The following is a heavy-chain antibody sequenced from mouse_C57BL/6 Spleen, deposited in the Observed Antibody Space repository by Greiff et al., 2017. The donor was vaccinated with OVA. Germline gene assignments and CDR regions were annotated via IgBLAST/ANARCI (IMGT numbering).Heavy chain of an antibody. Sequence: EVQLQQSGPELVKPGASVKLPCKASGYTFTDYNMDWVKQSHGQSLEWIGDINPNNGGTIYNQKFKGKATLTVDKSSSTAYMELRSLTSEDTAVYYCARYRYGSSYWYFDVWGTGTTVTVSS. D-gene: IGHD1-1*01. CDR2: INPNNGGT. CDR3: ARYRYGSSYWYFDV. V-gene: IGHV1-18*01. CDR1: GYTFTDYN. J-gene: IGHJ1*03.